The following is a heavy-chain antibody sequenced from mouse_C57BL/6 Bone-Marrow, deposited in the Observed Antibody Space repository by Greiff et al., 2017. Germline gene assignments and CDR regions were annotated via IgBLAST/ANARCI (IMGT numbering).Heavy chain of an antibody. J-gene: IGHJ3*01. Sequence: VQLQQSGPELVKPGASVKISCKASGYAFSSSWMNWVKQRPGKGLEWIGRIYPGDGDTNYNGKFKGKATLTADKSSSTAYMQLSSLTSEDSAVYFCAPDGYYAAWFAYWGQGTLVTVSA. CDR1: GYAFSSSW. D-gene: IGHD2-3*01. V-gene: IGHV1-82*01. CDR2: IYPGDGDT. CDR3: APDGYYAAWFAY.